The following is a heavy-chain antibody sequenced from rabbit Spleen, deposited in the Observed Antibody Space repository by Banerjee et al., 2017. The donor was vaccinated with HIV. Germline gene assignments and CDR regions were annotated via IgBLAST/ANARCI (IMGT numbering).Heavy chain of an antibody. D-gene: IGHD8-1*01. Sequence: EESGGGLVKPGGTLTLTCKASGVDFSNKYYMCWVRQAPGKGLEWAACIYTGDGSTYYASWAKGRFTVSETSSTTVTLQMTSLTVADTATYFCARDTGSSFSSYGMDLWGQGTLVTVS. CDR2: IYTGDGST. V-gene: IGHV1S40*01. CDR3: ARDTGSSFSSYGMDL. CDR1: GVDFSNKYY. J-gene: IGHJ6*01.